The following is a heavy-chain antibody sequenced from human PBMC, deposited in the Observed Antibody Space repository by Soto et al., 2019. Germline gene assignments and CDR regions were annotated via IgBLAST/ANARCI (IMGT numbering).Heavy chain of an antibody. D-gene: IGHD1-7*01. CDR2: IFYSGDT. CDR1: GASVNTGDYY. Sequence: VQLQGSGPGLLKPSQTLSLTCTVSGASVNTGDYYWSYIRQPPGKGLEWLGYIFYSGDTYYNPSLKRRATISLNTSRNQFSLTLTSVTDADTALYYCVGTGTTDDFWGQGTLVTVSS. J-gene: IGHJ1*01. V-gene: IGHV4-30-4*01. CDR3: VGTGTTDDF.